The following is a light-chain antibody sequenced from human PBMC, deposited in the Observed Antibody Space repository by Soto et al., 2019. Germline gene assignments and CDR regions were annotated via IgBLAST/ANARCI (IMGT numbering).Light chain of an antibody. Sequence: QSALTQPASVSGYPGQSITISCTGTSSDVGGYNYVSWYQQNPGKAPKLMIYEVSYRPSGVSDRFSGSKSGNTASLTISGLQAEDEADYYCSSYTTSSTLVVFGGGTKVTVL. CDR1: SSDVGGYNY. J-gene: IGLJ3*02. CDR2: EVS. V-gene: IGLV2-14*01. CDR3: SSYTTSSTLVV.